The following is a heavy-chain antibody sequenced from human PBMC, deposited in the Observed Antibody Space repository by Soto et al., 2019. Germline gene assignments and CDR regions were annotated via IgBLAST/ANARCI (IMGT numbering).Heavy chain of an antibody. D-gene: IGHD3-10*01. J-gene: IGHJ6*02. Sequence: EASVKVSCKASGYTFTSYGISWVRQAPGQGLEWMGWISAYNGNTNYAQKLQGRVTMTTDTSTSTAYMELRSLRSDDTAVYYCARGPRVPLYGSGSYSYGGMDVWGQGTTVTVSS. CDR1: GYTFTSYG. V-gene: IGHV1-18*01. CDR3: ARGPRVPLYGSGSYSYGGMDV. CDR2: ISAYNGNT.